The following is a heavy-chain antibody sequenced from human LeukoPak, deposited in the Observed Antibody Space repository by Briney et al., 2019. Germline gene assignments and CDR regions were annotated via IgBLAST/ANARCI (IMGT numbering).Heavy chain of an antibody. J-gene: IGHJ3*02. V-gene: IGHV3-74*01. CDR1: GFTFSTYY. D-gene: IGHD3-22*01. Sequence: TGGSLRLSCAASGFTFSTYYMYWVRQAPGKGLVWVSRINSDGSSTSYADSVKGRFTISRDNAKNTLYLQMNSLRAEDTAVYYCARGGDSRGSVRRAFDIWGQGTMVTVSS. CDR3: ARGGDSRGSVRRAFDI. CDR2: INSDGSST.